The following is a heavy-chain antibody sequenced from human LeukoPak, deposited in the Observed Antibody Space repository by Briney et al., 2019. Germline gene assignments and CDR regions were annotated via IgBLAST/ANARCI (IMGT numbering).Heavy chain of an antibody. CDR3: AREHHEGGYSGYDWMIDY. Sequence: PSETLSLTCTVSGGSISSYYWSWIRQPPGKGLEWIGYIYYSGSTNYNPSLKSRVTISVDTSKNQFSLKLSSVTAADTAVYYCAREHHEGGYSGYDWMIDYWGQGTLVTVSS. J-gene: IGHJ4*02. D-gene: IGHD5-12*01. CDR2: IYYSGST. V-gene: IGHV4-59*12. CDR1: GGSISSYY.